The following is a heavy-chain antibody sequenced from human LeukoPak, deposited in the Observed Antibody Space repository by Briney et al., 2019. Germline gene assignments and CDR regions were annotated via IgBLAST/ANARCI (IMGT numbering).Heavy chain of an antibody. J-gene: IGHJ3*02. V-gene: IGHV3-7*01. CDR2: IKNDGSEQ. CDR3: ARARDYASGPRRAFDI. CDR1: GFTFSTIW. Sequence: GGSLRLSCAASGFTFSTIWMSWVRQAPGKGLEWVAFIKNDGSEQYYVDSVKGRFTISRDNAKNSVFLLMNSLRAEDTAVYYCARARDYASGPRRAFDIWGQGTMVTVSS. D-gene: IGHD3-10*01.